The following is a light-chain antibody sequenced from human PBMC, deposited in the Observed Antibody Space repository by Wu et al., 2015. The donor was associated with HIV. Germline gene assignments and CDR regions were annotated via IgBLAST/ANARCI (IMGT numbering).Light chain of an antibody. Sequence: IVLTQSPGNVSVSPGARVILSCRASESVRNGYLAWYQQTPGQAPRLLIYGVSSRATGIPHRFSGSGSGTDFTLTISTLEPEDFAVYFCQQYGSALPYTFGLGTRLEIK. J-gene: IGKJ2*01. CDR3: QQYGSALPYT. V-gene: IGKV3-20*01. CDR1: ESVRNGY. CDR2: GVS.